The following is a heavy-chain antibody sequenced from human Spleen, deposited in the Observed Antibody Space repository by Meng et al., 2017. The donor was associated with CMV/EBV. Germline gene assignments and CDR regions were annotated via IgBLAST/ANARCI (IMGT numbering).Heavy chain of an antibody. CDR1: GFTFSAYW. CDR2: IKNDGTTT. J-gene: IGHJ5*02. CDR3: ARDRGSQFDH. D-gene: IGHD3-16*01. V-gene: IGHV3-74*01. Sequence: LSCAASGFTFSAYWMPWVRQAPGKGLVWVSRIKNDGTTTDYADSVKGRFTISRDNAKNTVYLNMNSLRAGDTAIYYCARDRGSQFDHWGQGALVTVSS.